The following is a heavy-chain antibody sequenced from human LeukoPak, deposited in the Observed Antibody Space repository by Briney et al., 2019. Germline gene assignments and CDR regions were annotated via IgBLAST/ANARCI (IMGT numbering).Heavy chain of an antibody. V-gene: IGHV3-7*01. J-gene: IGHJ1*01. CDR1: GFTFSNYW. D-gene: IGHD6-19*01. CDR2: IKHDGSEK. Sequence: GGSLRLSCAASGFTFSNYWMSWVRQAPGKGLEWVANIKHDGSEKYYVDSVKGRFTISRDNAKNSLYLQMNSLRAEDTAVYYCARLDSSGWYPAEYFQHWGQGTLVTVSS. CDR3: ARLDSSGWYPAEYFQH.